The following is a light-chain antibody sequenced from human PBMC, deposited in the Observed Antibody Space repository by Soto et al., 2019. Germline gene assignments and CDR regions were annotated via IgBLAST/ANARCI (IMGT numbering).Light chain of an antibody. CDR2: DVS. CDR3: SSYTSTSTWV. CDR1: SSDVGGYNY. J-gene: IGLJ3*02. V-gene: IGLV2-14*01. Sequence: QSVLTQPASVSXSPGQSITIACTGTSSDVGGYNYVSWYQQHPGKAPKLMIYDVSNRPSGASNRFSGSESGNTASLTISGLQAEDEADYYCSSYTSTSTWVFGGGTQLTVL.